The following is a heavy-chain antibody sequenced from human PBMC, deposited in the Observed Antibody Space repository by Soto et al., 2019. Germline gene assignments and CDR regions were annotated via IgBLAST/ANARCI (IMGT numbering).Heavy chain of an antibody. CDR1: GYSFAGYW. J-gene: IGHJ4*02. Sequence: GESLKISCKGSGYSFAGYWITWVRQKPGKGLEWMGRIDPSDSQTYYSPSFRGHVTISATKSITTVFLQWSSLRASDTAMYYCARHKGHYDILTGPMGYFDYWGQGTLVTVSS. CDR2: IDPSDSQT. CDR3: ARHKGHYDILTGPMGYFDY. D-gene: IGHD3-9*01. V-gene: IGHV5-10-1*01.